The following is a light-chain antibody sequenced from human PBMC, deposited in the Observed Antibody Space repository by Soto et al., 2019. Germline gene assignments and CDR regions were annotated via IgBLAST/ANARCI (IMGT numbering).Light chain of an antibody. CDR2: GAS. Sequence: EIVLTQSPGTLSLYPGESATLSFRASQSVSSNYLAWYQQKPGQAPRLLIYGASSRATGIPDRFSGSGSGTDFTLTISRLEPEDFAVYYCQQYDSSPKTFGQGTKVDI. J-gene: IGKJ1*01. CDR1: QSVSSNY. V-gene: IGKV3-20*01. CDR3: QQYDSSPKT.